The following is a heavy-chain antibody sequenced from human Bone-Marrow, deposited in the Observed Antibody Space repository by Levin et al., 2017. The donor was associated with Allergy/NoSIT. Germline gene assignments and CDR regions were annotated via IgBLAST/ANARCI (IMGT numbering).Heavy chain of an antibody. D-gene: IGHD3-3*01. V-gene: IGHV3-30*18. CDR1: GFTFNSYG. CDR3: AKDRGPFTVFGVVLGADYYGLEV. J-gene: IGHJ6*02. CDR2: SSYDGNNN. Sequence: GESLKISCAGSGFTFNSYGIHWVRQAPGKGLQWVAFSSYDGNNNYYADSVMGRFTVSRDNSKNTVDLQMNSLRREDTALYYCAKDRGPFTVFGVVLGADYYGLEVWGQGTTVTVSS.